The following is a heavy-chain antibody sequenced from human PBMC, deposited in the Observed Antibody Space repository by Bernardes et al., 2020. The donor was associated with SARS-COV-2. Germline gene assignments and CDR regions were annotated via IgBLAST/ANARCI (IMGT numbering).Heavy chain of an antibody. CDR1: GFTFRSSG. CDR3: ARGWRENSFDY. J-gene: IGHJ4*02. Sequence: GGSLRLSCAASGFTFRSSGLHWVRQAPGPGLEWVGLIWYNGNNRYYGNSVKGRFTISRDNSKNSVYLQMNSLRAEDTAVYYCARGWRENSFDYWGQGALVTVSS. D-gene: IGHD2-15*01. V-gene: IGHV3-33*01. CDR2: IWYNGNNR.